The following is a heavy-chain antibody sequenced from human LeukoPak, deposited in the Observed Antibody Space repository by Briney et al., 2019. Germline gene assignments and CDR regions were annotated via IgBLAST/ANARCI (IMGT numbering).Heavy chain of an antibody. CDR1: GYTLTELS. V-gene: IGHV1-24*01. Sequence: ASVKVSCKVSGYTLTELSMHWVRQAPGKGLEWMGGFDPEDGEAIYAQKFQGRVTMTEDTSTDTAYMELNSLRSEDTAVYYCATIRAAAGPSYYYYGMDVWGQGTTVTVSS. D-gene: IGHD6-13*01. CDR2: FDPEDGEA. CDR3: ATIRAAAGPSYYYYGMDV. J-gene: IGHJ6*02.